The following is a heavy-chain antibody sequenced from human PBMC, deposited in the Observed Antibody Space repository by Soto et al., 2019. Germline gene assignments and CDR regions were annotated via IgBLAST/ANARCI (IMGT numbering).Heavy chain of an antibody. CDR1: GFTFSHYG. J-gene: IGHJ4*02. CDR2: IWHDGSKK. V-gene: IGHV3-33*01. D-gene: IGHD6-19*01. Sequence: QVHLVESGGGVVQAGRSLRLSCAASGFTFSHYGMHWVSQAPGKGLEWVALIWHDGSKKYYGDSVEGRFTISRDNSKSIVFLEMNSLRVEDTAVYFCARWGLRSGWNEQVVDYWGQGTLVSVSS. CDR3: ARWGLRSGWNEQVVDY.